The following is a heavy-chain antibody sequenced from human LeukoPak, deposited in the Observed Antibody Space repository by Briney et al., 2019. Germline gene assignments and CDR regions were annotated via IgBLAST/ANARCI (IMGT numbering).Heavy chain of an antibody. CDR2: IYYSGST. V-gene: IGHV4-59*08. CDR3: ARHPRYSGSYSTGSLDY. J-gene: IGHJ4*02. D-gene: IGHD1-26*01. CDR1: GCSISSYY. Sequence: PSETLSLTCTVSGCSISSYYWGWIRQPPGKGLEWIGYIYYSGSTNYNPSLKSRVTISVDTSKNQFSLKLSSVTAADTAVYYCARHPRYSGSYSTGSLDYWGQGTLVTVSS.